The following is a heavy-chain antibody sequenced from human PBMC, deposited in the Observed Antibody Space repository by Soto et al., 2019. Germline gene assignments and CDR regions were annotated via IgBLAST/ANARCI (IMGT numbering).Heavy chain of an antibody. J-gene: IGHJ4*02. CDR1: GFTFSSYA. V-gene: IGHV3-23*01. CDR3: AKVRSQRWGPSDY. CDR2: ISGSGGST. Sequence: EVQLLESGGGLVQPGGSLRLSCAASGFTFSSYAMSWVRQAPGKGLEWVSAISGSGGSTYYADSVKGRFTISRDNSRNTLYLQMNSLRAEDTAVYYCAKVRSQRWGPSDYWGQGTLVTVSS. D-gene: IGHD4-17*01.